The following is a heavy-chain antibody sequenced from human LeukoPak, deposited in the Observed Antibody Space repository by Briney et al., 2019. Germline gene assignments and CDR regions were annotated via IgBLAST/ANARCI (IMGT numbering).Heavy chain of an antibody. V-gene: IGHV2-70*18. CDR2: IDWYDDK. Sequence: ECGPALVNPTQPLTLTSTFLGFSLGTAELSVSWVRQPQGKALGGLTLIDWYDDKYYSASLKTKLTISKDTAKNQVVLTMTNMDPVDTATYYCARRLYGSGSSNAFDIWGQGTMVTVSS. J-gene: IGHJ3*02. CDR3: ARRLYGSGSSNAFDI. D-gene: IGHD3-10*01. CDR1: GFSLGTAELS.